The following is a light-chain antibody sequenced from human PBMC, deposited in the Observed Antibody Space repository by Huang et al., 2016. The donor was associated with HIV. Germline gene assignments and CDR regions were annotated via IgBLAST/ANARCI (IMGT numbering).Light chain of an antibody. CDR1: QSVSSD. V-gene: IGKV3-15*01. CDR2: GAS. Sequence: EIVMTQSPATLSVSPGERATLSCRASQSVSSDLAWYQQKPGQAPRLLIFGASTRATGIPARFRGSGYGTEFTLTISSLQSEDSAVYYCEQYNDWPPLYTFSQGTEQEIQ. J-gene: IGKJ2*01. CDR3: EQYNDWPPLYT.